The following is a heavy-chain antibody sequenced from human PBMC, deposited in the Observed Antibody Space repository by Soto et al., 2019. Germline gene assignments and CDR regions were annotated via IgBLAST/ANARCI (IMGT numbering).Heavy chain of an antibody. Sequence: SETLSLTCTVSGGSISSYYWSWIRQPPGKGLEWIGYIYYSGSTNYNPSLKSRVTISVDTSKNQFSLKLSSVTAADTAVYYCARSYSGYRDLYYYYYYMDVWGKGTTVTVSS. D-gene: IGHD5-12*01. V-gene: IGHV4-59*08. CDR3: ARSYSGYRDLYYYYYYMDV. CDR2: IYYSGST. J-gene: IGHJ6*03. CDR1: GGSISSYY.